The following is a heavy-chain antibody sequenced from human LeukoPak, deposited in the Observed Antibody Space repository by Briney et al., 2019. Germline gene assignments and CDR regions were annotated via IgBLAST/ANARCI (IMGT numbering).Heavy chain of an antibody. Sequence: GASVKVSCKASGGTFSSYAISWVRQAPGQGLEWMGGIIPIFGTANYTQKFQGRVTITADESTSTAYMELSSLRSEDTAVYYCARDNGGNIDYWGQGTLVTVSS. CDR2: IIPIFGTA. CDR3: ARDNGGNIDY. CDR1: GGTFSSYA. D-gene: IGHD4-23*01. V-gene: IGHV1-69*13. J-gene: IGHJ4*02.